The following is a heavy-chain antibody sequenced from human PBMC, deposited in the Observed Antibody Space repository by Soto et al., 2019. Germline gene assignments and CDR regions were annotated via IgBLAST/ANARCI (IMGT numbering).Heavy chain of an antibody. CDR1: GGSISSGGYS. J-gene: IGHJ6*02. D-gene: IGHD1-26*01. Sequence: SETLSLTCAVSGGSISSGGYSWSWIRQPPGKGLEWIGYIYHSGSTYYNPSLKSRVTISVDRSKNQVSLKLSSVTAADTAVYYCARDPQLRVYYYYGMEVWGQGTTVTVSS. CDR2: IYHSGST. CDR3: ARDPQLRVYYYYGMEV. V-gene: IGHV4-30-2*01.